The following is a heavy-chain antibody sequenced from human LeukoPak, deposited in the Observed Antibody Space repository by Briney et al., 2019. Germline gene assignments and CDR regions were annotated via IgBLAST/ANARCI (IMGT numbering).Heavy chain of an antibody. D-gene: IGHD3-22*01. CDR1: GGSMNTDY. CDR3: ANAFNTRYYFPFDF. CDR2: ILYSGNT. V-gene: IGHV4-59*12. J-gene: IGHJ4*02. Sequence: SSETLSLTCTVSGGSMNTDYWSWMRQPPGKGLEWIGYILYSGNTYYNPSLKSRVTISVDTSNNQFSLKLSSVTTPDTAVYFCANAFNTRYYFPFDFWGQGTLVTVSS.